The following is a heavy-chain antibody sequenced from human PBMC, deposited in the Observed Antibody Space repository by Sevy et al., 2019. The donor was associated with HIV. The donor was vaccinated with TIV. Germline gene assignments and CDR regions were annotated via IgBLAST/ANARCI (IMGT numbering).Heavy chain of an antibody. J-gene: IGHJ6*03. D-gene: IGHD3-3*01. CDR2: IYHSGTT. CDR1: GFSISNNFY. V-gene: IGHV4-38-2*01. CDR3: ARARRPETNYFCMDV. Sequence: SETLSLTCDVSGFSISNNFYWGWIRQPPGKGLEWIGSIYHSGTTYYSPSLNSRVTMSVDMSNNQFALRLTSVTAADTAVYYCARARRPETNYFCMDVWVKGTTVTVSS.